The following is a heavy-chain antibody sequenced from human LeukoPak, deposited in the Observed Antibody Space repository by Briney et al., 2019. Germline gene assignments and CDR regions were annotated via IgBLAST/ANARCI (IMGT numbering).Heavy chain of an antibody. CDR2: ISYDGSNK. CDR3: AKEASGSYYYYYYYGVDV. Sequence: PGGSLRLSCAASGFTFSSYGMHWVRQAPGKGLEWVAVISYDGSNKYYADSVKGRFTISRDNSKNTLYLQMNSLRAEDTAVYYCAKEASGSYYYYYYYGVDVWGQGTTVTVSS. J-gene: IGHJ6*02. D-gene: IGHD1-26*01. V-gene: IGHV3-30*18. CDR1: GFTFSSYG.